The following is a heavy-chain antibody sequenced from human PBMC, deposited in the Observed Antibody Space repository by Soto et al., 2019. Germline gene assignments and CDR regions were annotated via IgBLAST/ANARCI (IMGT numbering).Heavy chain of an antibody. CDR2: IYHSGRT. CDR3: ARGHDSNDN. V-gene: IGHV4-30-2*01. CDR1: GGSISSGGYS. Sequence: QLQLQESGAGLVKPSQTLSLTCAVSGGSISSGGYSWSWIRQPPGKGLEWIGYIYHSGRTYYNPALKSRVTISIDSSKNQFSLKLTSVTAADTAVYYCARGHDSNDNWGQGTLVTVSS. J-gene: IGHJ4*02. D-gene: IGHD3-22*01.